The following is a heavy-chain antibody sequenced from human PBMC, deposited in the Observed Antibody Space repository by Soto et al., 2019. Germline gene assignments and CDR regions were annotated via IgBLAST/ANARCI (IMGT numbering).Heavy chain of an antibody. V-gene: IGHV3-23*01. D-gene: IGHD5-12*01. CDR2: IGARGSDT. CDR1: GFTFNIYT. Sequence: EVQLLESGGGLVQPGGSLRLSCAASGFTFNIYTMSWVRQAPGKGLEWVSGIGARGSDTYFPDSVKGRFTISRDNSLDMVYLQMNSLRALDTAVYFCAKGGTYHIGDFDSWGQGTLVTVSS. CDR3: AKGGTYHIGDFDS. J-gene: IGHJ4*02.